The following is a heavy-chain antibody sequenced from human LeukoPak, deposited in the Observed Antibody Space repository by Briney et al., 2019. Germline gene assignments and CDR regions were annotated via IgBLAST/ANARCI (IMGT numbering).Heavy chain of an antibody. D-gene: IGHD3-9*01. CDR1: GGSISSSSYY. Sequence: SETLSLTCTVSGGSISSSSYYWGWIRQPPGKGLEWIGEINHSGSTNYNPSLKSRVTISVDTSKNQFSLKLSSVTAADTAVYYCARGRDILTGYRYALDYWGQGTLVTVSS. J-gene: IGHJ4*02. V-gene: IGHV4-39*07. CDR2: INHSGST. CDR3: ARGRDILTGYRYALDY.